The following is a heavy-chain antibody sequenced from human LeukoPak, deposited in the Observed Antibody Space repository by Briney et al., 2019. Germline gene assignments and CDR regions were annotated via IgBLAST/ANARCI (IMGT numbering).Heavy chain of an antibody. CDR2: ISAYNGNT. V-gene: IGHV1-18*01. D-gene: IGHD3-10*01. Sequence: ASVKVSCKASGYTFINYGINWVRQAPGQGLEWMGWISAYNGNTNYAQSLQGRVTMATDTSTSTVYMEMRSLTSDDTAVYYCARDLDQYNGRFGGFGHDFWGQGTLVTVSS. J-gene: IGHJ4*02. CDR3: ARDLDQYNGRFGGFGHDF. CDR1: GYTFINYG.